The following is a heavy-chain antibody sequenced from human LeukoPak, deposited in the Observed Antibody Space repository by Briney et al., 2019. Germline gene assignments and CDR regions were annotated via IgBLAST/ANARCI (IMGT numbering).Heavy chain of an antibody. CDR3: ARARGSRQQLAYLNWFYA. V-gene: IGHV4-61*02. Sequence: SETLSLARTVSGGSISSGSYYWGWIRQPAGEGLEWIGRIYTSGSTNYNPSLKSRVNISVDTSKNQFSLKLSSVTAAVTAVYYCARARGSRQQLAYLNWFYARGQVILVTASS. CDR1: GGSISSGSYY. D-gene: IGHD6-13*01. J-gene: IGHJ5*02. CDR2: IYTSGST.